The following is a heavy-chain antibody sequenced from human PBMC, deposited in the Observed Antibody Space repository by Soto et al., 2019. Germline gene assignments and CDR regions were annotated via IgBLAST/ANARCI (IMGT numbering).Heavy chain of an antibody. J-gene: IGHJ4*02. Sequence: QVQLVQSGAEVKKPGASVKVSCKASGYTFTSYDINWVRQATGQGLEWMGWMNPNSGNTGYAQKFQGRVTMTRNTSISTAYMELSRLRYEDTAVSCCARGRLVGATIAYGGQGTLVTVSS. CDR3: ARGRLVGATIAY. CDR2: MNPNSGNT. CDR1: GYTFTSYD. V-gene: IGHV1-8*01. D-gene: IGHD1-26*01.